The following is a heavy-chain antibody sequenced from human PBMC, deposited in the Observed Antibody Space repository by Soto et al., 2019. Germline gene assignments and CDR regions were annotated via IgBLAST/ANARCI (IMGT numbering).Heavy chain of an antibody. CDR1: GGSISSGDYY. Sequence: TLSLTCTVSGGSISSGDYYWSWIRQPPGKGLEWIGYIYYSGSTYYNPSLKSRVTISVDTSKNQFSLKLSSVTAADTAVYYCARGVVRGVTRYWYFDLWGRGTLVTVSS. CDR2: IYYSGST. V-gene: IGHV4-30-4*01. J-gene: IGHJ2*01. CDR3: ARGVVRGVTRYWYFDL. D-gene: IGHD3-10*01.